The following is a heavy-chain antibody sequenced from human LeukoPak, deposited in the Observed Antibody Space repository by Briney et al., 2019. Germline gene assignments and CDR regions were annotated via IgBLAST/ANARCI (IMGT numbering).Heavy chain of an antibody. CDR2: IIPILGIA. D-gene: IGHD6-19*01. Sequence: SVKDSCKASGGTFSSYTISWVRPAPGQRLEWMGRIIPILGIANYAQKFQGRVTITADKSTSTAYMELSSLRSEDTAVYYCARDPGYSSGWYPFDYWGQGTLVTVSS. CDR1: GGTFSSYT. V-gene: IGHV1-69*04. J-gene: IGHJ4*02. CDR3: ARDPGYSSGWYPFDY.